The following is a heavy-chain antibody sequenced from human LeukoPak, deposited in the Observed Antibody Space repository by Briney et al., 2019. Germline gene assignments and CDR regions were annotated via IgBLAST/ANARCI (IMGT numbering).Heavy chain of an antibody. Sequence: SGTLSLTCAVSGGSISSSNWWSWVRQPPGKGLEWIGEIYHSGSTNYNPSLKSRVTISVDKSKNQFSPKLSSVTAADTAVYYCARNYYDSSGYYFGVDYYYYYYGMDVWDQGTTVTVSS. J-gene: IGHJ6*02. D-gene: IGHD3-22*01. CDR3: ARNYYDSSGYYFGVDYYYYYYGMDV. V-gene: IGHV4-4*02. CDR2: IYHSGST. CDR1: GGSISSSNW.